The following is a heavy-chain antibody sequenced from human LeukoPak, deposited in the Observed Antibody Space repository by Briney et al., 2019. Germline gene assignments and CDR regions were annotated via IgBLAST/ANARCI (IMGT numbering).Heavy chain of an antibody. CDR1: GGTFSSYA. CDR2: IIPIFGTA. V-gene: IGHV1-69*13. Sequence: SVKVSCKASGGTFSSYAISWVRQAPGQGLEWMGGIIPIFGTANYAQKFQGRVTITADESTSTAYMELSSLRSEDTAVYYCARARHVYYGSGSYDYRGQGTLVTVSS. CDR3: ARARHVYYGSGSYDY. J-gene: IGHJ4*02. D-gene: IGHD3-10*01.